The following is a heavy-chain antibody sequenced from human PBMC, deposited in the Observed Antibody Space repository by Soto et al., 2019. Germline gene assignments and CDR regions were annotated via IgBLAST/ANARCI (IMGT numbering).Heavy chain of an antibody. CDR3: AHRGQWPRAGGYDY. J-gene: IGHJ4*02. CDR1: GFSLSTSGAG. V-gene: IGHV2-5*05. CDR2: IYWDDDK. D-gene: IGHD6-19*01. Sequence: QITLKESGPTLVKPTQTLTLTCTFSGFSLSTSGAGVGWIRQPPGKALEWLALIYWDDDKRYGPSLKSRLTITKDTSKNQVVLTMTNMDPVDTATYYCAHRGQWPRAGGYDYWGQGTLVTVSS.